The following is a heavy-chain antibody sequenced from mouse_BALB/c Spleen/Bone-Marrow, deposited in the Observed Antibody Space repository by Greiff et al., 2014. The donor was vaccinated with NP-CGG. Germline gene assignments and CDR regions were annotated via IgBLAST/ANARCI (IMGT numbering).Heavy chain of an antibody. D-gene: IGHD1-1*01. Sequence: LVKTGASVKISCKASGYSFTGYYIHWVKQSHGKSLEWIGYISCHNGATSYNQKFRGKATFTVDTSSSTAYMQFNSLTSEDSAVYYCARGGYGSTCYFDYWGQGTTLTVSS. J-gene: IGHJ2*01. V-gene: IGHV1S34*01. CDR3: ARGGYGSTCYFDY. CDR2: ISCHNGAT. CDR1: GYSFTGYY.